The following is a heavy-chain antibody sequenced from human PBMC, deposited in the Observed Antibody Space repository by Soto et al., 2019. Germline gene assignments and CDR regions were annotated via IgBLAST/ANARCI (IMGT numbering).Heavy chain of an antibody. Sequence: ASVKVSCKASGYTFTSYAMHWVRQAPGQRLEWMGWINAGNGNTKYSQKFQGRVTITRDTSASTAYMELSSLRSEDTAVYYCARDPKSIPVLDCSGGSCYSWFDPWGQGTLVTVSS. V-gene: IGHV1-3*01. D-gene: IGHD2-15*01. J-gene: IGHJ5*02. CDR2: INAGNGNT. CDR3: ARDPKSIPVLDCSGGSCYSWFDP. CDR1: GYTFTSYA.